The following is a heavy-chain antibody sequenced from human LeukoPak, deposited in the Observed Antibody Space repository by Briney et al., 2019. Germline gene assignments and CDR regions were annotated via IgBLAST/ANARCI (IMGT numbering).Heavy chain of an antibody. Sequence: SETLSLTCAVYGGSFSGYYWSWIRQPPGKGLEWIGEINHSGSTNYNPSPKSRVTISVDTSKNQFSLKLSSVTAADTAVYYCARRTAAGTEFDYWGQGTLVTVSS. CDR3: ARRTAAGTEFDY. CDR2: INHSGST. J-gene: IGHJ4*02. D-gene: IGHD6-13*01. V-gene: IGHV4-34*01. CDR1: GGSFSGYY.